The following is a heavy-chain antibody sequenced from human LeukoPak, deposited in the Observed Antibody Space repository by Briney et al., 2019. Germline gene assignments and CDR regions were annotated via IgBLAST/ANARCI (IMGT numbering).Heavy chain of an antibody. J-gene: IGHJ6*03. CDR2: INPSGGST. V-gene: IGHV1-46*01. Sequence: ASVRVSCKASGYTFTSYYMHWARQAPGQGLERMGMINPSGGSTRYAQKFQGRVTMTRDMSTSTVYMELSSLRSEDTAVYYCARDRWGSSESFYYYYYMDVWGKGTTVTVSS. CDR1: GYTFTSYY. D-gene: IGHD6-6*01. CDR3: ARDRWGSSESFYYYYYMDV.